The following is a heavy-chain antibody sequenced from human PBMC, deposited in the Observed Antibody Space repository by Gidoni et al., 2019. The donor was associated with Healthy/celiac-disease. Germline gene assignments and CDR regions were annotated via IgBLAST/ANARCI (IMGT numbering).Heavy chain of an antibody. CDR1: GFTFSNAW. CDR2: IKSKTDGWTT. CDR3: TTDTIVVVPAASLGYFDY. J-gene: IGHJ4*02. Sequence: EVQLVESGGGLVKPGGSIRLYCAAVGFTFSNAWMRGVRQAAGKGLEWVGRIKSKTDGWTTDYAAPVKGRLTISRDDSTNTLYLQMNSLKTEDTAVYYCTTDTIVVVPAASLGYFDYWGQGTLVTVSS. D-gene: IGHD2-2*01. V-gene: IGHV3-15*01.